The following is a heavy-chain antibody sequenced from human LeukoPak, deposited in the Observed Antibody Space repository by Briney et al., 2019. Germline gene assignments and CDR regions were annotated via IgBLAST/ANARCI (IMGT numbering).Heavy chain of an antibody. CDR2: MNPNSGNT. CDR3: ARGQVPAAIPYYYYYYMDV. D-gene: IGHD2-2*02. V-gene: IGHV1-8*01. CDR1: GYTFTSYD. J-gene: IGHJ6*03. Sequence: GASVKVSCKASGYTFTSYDINWVRQAPGQGLEWIGLMNPNSGNTGYAQKFQGRVTMTRNTSISTAYMELSSLRSEDTAVYYCARGQVPAAIPYYYYYYMDVWGKGTKVTVSS.